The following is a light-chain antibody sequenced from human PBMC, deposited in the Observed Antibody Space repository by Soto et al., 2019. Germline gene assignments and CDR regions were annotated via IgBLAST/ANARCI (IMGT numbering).Light chain of an antibody. J-gene: IGLJ3*02. CDR2: DVS. Sequence: QSALTQPASVSGSPGQSITISCTGTTSDVGGYNDVSWYQQHPGTAPKLMIYDVSHRPSGVANRFSGSKSGNTASLTISGRQAEYEADYYCCSYTSSSTLVFGGGTKLTVL. CDR1: TSDVGGYND. V-gene: IGLV2-14*03. CDR3: CSYTSSSTLV.